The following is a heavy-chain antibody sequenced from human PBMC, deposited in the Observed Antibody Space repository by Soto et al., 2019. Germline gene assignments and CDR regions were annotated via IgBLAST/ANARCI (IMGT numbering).Heavy chain of an antibody. CDR1: GYTFTSYD. CDR3: ATAPLNVDTAMVTDY. D-gene: IGHD5-18*01. V-gene: IGHV1-8*01. Sequence: ASVKVSCKASGYTFTSYDINWVRQATGQGLEWMGCMNPDSGKTGYAQKFQGRVTMTEDTSTDTAYMELSSLRSEDTAVYYCATAPLNVDTAMVTDYWGQGTLVTVSS. J-gene: IGHJ4*02. CDR2: MNPDSGKT.